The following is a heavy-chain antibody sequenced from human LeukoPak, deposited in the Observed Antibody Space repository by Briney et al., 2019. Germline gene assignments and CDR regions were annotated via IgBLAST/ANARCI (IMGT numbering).Heavy chain of an antibody. J-gene: IGHJ4*02. CDR1: GFTVSSNF. Sequence: PGGSLRLSCAASGFTVSSNFMSWVRQAPGKGLERVSVIFSGGTIYYADSVKGRFTISRDNSKNTLYLQINNLRAEDTAVYYCARGAIPAVLYYFDYWGQGSLVTVSS. CDR2: IFSGGTI. CDR3: ARGAIPAVLYYFDY. D-gene: IGHD1-14*01. V-gene: IGHV3-66*01.